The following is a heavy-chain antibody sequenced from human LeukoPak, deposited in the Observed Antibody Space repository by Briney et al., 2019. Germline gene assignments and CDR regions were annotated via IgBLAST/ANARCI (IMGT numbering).Heavy chain of an antibody. CDR3: ARHIAVAGERAVDY. D-gene: IGHD6-19*01. J-gene: IGHJ4*02. CDR2: IYYSGST. V-gene: IGHV4-39*01. CDR1: GGSISSSSYY. Sequence: SGTLSLTCTVSGGSISSSSYYWGWIRQPPGKGLEWIGSIYYSGSTYYNPSLKSRVTISVDTSKNQFSLKLSSVTAADTAVYYCARHIAVAGERAVDYWGQGTLVTVSS.